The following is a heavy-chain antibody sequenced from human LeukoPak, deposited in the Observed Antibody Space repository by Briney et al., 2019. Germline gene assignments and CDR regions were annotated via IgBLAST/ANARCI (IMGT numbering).Heavy chain of an antibody. J-gene: IGHJ6*02. CDR1: GFTVSSNY. CDR3: ARAITMVRGYYGMDV. Sequence: GGSLRLSCAASGFTVSSNYMSWVRQAPGKGLEWVSVIYSGGSTYYADSVKGRFTISRDNSKNTLYLQMNSLRAEDTAVYYCARAITMVRGYYGMDVWGQGTTVTVPS. CDR2: IYSGGST. D-gene: IGHD3-10*01. V-gene: IGHV3-53*01.